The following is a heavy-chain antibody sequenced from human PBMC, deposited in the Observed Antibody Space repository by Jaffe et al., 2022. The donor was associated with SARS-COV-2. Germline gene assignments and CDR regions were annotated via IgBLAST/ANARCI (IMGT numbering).Heavy chain of an antibody. V-gene: IGHV4-38-2*02. D-gene: IGHD2-8*02. CDR1: GYSISSGYY. CDR3: ARGPNTGSAHYMDV. J-gene: IGHJ6*03. Sequence: QVQLQESGPGLVKPSETLSLTCTVSGYSISSGYYWGWIRQPPGKGLEWIGNIFHTGNSHYNPSLKSRVTMSIDTSKNQFSLKLSSVTAADTAVYYCARGPNTGSAHYMDVWGKGTTVTVSS. CDR2: IFHTGNS.